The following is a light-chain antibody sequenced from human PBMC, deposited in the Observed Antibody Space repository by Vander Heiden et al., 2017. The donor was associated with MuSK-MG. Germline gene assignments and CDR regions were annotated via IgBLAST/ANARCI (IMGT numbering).Light chain of an antibody. Sequence: EIVMTQSPATLSVSPGERATLSCRASQSVSNNLAWYQHKPGQAPRLLIYGASTRATGIPARFSGSGSGTEFTLSISSLQSEDSAVYYCQQYKYWPLTFGGGTKVEIK. CDR3: QQYKYWPLT. CDR1: QSVSNN. V-gene: IGKV3-15*01. J-gene: IGKJ4*01. CDR2: GAS.